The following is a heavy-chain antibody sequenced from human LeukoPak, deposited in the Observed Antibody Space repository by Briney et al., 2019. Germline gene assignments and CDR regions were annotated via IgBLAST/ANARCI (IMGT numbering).Heavy chain of an antibody. V-gene: IGHV3-74*03. J-gene: IGHJ4*02. CDR2: INGDGSNT. Sequence: GGSLRLSCAASGFTFSSHWMHWVRHAPGKGLVWVSRINGDGSNTTYADSVKGRFTISRDNAKNTLYLQMNSLRAEDTAVYYCARFPTHYYFDYWGQGTLVTVSS. CDR3: ARFPTHYYFDY. CDR1: GFTFSSHW.